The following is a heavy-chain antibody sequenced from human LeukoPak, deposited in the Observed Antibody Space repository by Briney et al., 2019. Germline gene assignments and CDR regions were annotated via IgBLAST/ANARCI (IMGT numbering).Heavy chain of an antibody. CDR3: ARQIGSGYYYDF. D-gene: IGHD3-22*01. CDR2: IYYSGST. CDR1: GGSISSGGYY. J-gene: IGHJ4*02. Sequence: SETLSLTCTVSGGSISSGGYYWSWIRQHPGKGLEWIGYIYYSGSTNYNPSLKSRVTISVDTSKNQFSLKLSSVTAADTAVYYCARQIGSGYYYDFWGQGTLVTVSS. V-gene: IGHV4-61*08.